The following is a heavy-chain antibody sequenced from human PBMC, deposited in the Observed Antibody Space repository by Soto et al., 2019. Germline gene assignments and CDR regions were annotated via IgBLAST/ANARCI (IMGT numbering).Heavy chain of an antibody. J-gene: IGHJ5*02. V-gene: IGHV2-5*02. CDR1: GFSLSTSGVG. Sequence: SGPTLVNPTQTLTLTCTFSGFSLSTSGVGVGWIRQPPGKALEWLALIYWDDDKRYSPSLKSRLTITKDTSKNQVVLKMTNMDPVDTATYYCAHSLSPCSGGSCYVFSAGGLEHGDWFDPWGQGTLVTVSS. D-gene: IGHD2-15*01. CDR2: IYWDDDK. CDR3: AHSLSPCSGGSCYVFSAGGLEHGDWFDP.